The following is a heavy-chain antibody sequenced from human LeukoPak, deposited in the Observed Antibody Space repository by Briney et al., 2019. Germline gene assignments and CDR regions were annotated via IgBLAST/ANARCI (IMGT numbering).Heavy chain of an antibody. CDR2: IYSGGST. V-gene: IGHV3-53*01. CDR3: GRDGTAPGLYFDL. J-gene: IGHJ4*01. Sequence: GGSLRLSCAASGFTVSSNYMSWVRQAPGKGLEWVSVIYSGGSTYYADSVKGRFTISRDNAKNSLYLQMSSLRAEDTAVYYCGRDGTAPGLYFDLWGQGTLVTVSS. CDR1: GFTVSSNY. D-gene: IGHD6-13*01.